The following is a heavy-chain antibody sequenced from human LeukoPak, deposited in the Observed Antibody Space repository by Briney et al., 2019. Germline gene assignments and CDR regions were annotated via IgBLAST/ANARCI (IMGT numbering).Heavy chain of an antibody. V-gene: IGHV1-8*01. Sequence: GASVTVSCKASGYTFTSYDINWVRQATGQGLEWMGWMNPNSGNTGYAQKFQGRVTMTRNTSISTAYMELSSLRSEDTAVYYCARGLGRTATVTRGGVRFDYWGQGTLVTVSS. CDR3: ARGLGRTATVTRGGVRFDY. J-gene: IGHJ4*02. CDR2: MNPNSGNT. D-gene: IGHD5-18*01. CDR1: GYTFTSYD.